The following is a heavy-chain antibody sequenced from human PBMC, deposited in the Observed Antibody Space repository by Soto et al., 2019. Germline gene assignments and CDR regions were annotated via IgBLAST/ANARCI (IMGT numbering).Heavy chain of an antibody. CDR2: ISYDGSNK. CDR3: ARCLGAKYYYCGMDV. CDR1: GFTFSSYA. Sequence: QVQLVESGGGVVQPGRSLRLSCAASGFTFSSYAMHWVRQAPGKGLEWVAVISYDGSNKYYADSVKGRFTISRDNSKNTLYLQMNSLRAEDTAVYYCARCLGAKYYYCGMDVWGQGTTVTVSS. D-gene: IGHD1-26*01. J-gene: IGHJ6*02. V-gene: IGHV3-30-3*01.